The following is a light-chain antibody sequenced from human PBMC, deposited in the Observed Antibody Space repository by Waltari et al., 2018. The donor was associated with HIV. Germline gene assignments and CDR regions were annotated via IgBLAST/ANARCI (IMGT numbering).Light chain of an antibody. Sequence: QSALTQPASVSGSPGQSITISCTGTSSDVGGYNYVSWYQQHPGKAPKLMIFEVSNRPSGVSNRFSGSKSVNTASLTISGLQAEDEADYYYSSYTTRSTPDPNWVFGGGTKLTVL. CDR1: SSDVGGYNY. CDR3: SSYTTRSTPDPNWV. V-gene: IGLV2-14*01. CDR2: EVS. J-gene: IGLJ3*02.